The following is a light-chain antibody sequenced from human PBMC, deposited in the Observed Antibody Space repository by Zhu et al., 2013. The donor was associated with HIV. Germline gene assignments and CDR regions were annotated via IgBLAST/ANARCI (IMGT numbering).Light chain of an antibody. Sequence: DVQMTQSPSSLSASVGDTVTISCRASQIIATFLNWYRQKPGDAPTLLVYGASTLATDVPSRFSGGGSGTLFTLTIDNLQPEDFATFFCQQTYSSPWTFG. V-gene: IGKV1-39*01. CDR3: QQTYSSPWT. CDR1: QIIATF. J-gene: IGKJ3*01. CDR2: GAS.